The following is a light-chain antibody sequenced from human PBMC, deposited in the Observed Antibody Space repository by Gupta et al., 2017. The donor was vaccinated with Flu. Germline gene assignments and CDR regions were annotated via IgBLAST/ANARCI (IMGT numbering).Light chain of an antibody. Sequence: EIVMTQSPATLSVSPGERATLSCRASQSIDINLAWYQQKPGQTPRLLIYGASTRATGIPARFSGSGCGTEFTLTMSSRQSEDFAVYYCQQYKNWPPLTFGQGTRLEIK. CDR2: GAS. CDR3: QQYKNWPPLT. J-gene: IGKJ5*01. V-gene: IGKV3-15*01. CDR1: QSIDIN.